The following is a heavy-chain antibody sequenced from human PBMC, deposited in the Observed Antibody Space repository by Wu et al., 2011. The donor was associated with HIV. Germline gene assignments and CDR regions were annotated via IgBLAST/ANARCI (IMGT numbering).Heavy chain of an antibody. Sequence: QVQLMQSGAEVKKPGASVKVSCKTSGYTFTGYYMHWVREVPGQGLEWMGWIHPDGGGRNYVQKFQGRVTMTSDTSVSTTYMELSRLKSDDTAIYYCARGVGHCSVNRCNSAFYGLDVWGQGTTVTVSS. D-gene: IGHD2-15*01. CDR1: GYTFTGYY. CDR3: ARGVGHCSVNRCNSAFYGLDV. J-gene: IGHJ6*02. CDR2: IHPDGGGR. V-gene: IGHV1-2*02.